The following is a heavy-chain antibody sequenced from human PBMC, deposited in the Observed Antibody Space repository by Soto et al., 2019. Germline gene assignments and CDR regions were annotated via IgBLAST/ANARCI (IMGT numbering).Heavy chain of an antibody. D-gene: IGHD3-22*01. Sequence: QLLLQESGPGLVKPSETLSLTCTVSGGSILDSTYYWAWIRQSPGKGLEWIGTIFYSGGTFYTPSLKSRVPMSVDTSNNQFSLKLSSVTAADTAVYYCARQASGYYYGWFDPWGHGTLVTVSS. CDR1: GGSILDSTYY. J-gene: IGHJ5*02. CDR3: ARQASGYYYGWFDP. CDR2: IFYSGGT. V-gene: IGHV4-39*01.